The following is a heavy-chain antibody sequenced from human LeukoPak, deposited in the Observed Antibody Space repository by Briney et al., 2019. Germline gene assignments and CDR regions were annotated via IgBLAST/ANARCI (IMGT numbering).Heavy chain of an antibody. D-gene: IGHD3-22*01. CDR2: IYMSGST. J-gene: IGHJ4*02. V-gene: IGHV4-61*02. CDR3: AGGYSSGWTAGLDF. CDR1: GGSVSSASYY. Sequence: SQTLSLTCTVSGGSVSSASYYWSWVRQPTGKGLEWIGLIYMSGSTNYNPSLKSRVTISVDTSKNQFSLQLSSLTAADTAVYYCAGGYSSGWTAGLDFWGQGTLVTVSS.